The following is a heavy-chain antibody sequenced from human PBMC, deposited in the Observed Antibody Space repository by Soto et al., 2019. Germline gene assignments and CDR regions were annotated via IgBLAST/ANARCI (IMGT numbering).Heavy chain of an antibody. CDR3: AKGGAAAGMGYFDL. D-gene: IGHD6-13*01. Sequence: EVQVLESGGGLVQPGGSLRLSCAASGFTFSTYAMSWVRQAPGKGLEWVSGISGSGGSTYYADSVKGRFTISRDNSKTTLYRQMSSLRAEDTAVYFCAKGGAAAGMGYFDLWGRGTLVTVSS. CDR1: GFTFSTYA. J-gene: IGHJ2*01. V-gene: IGHV3-23*01. CDR2: ISGSGGST.